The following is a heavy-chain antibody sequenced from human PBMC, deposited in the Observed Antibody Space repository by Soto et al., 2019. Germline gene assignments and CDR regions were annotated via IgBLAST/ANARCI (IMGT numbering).Heavy chain of an antibody. D-gene: IGHD4-17*01. J-gene: IGHJ4*02. Sequence: GGSLRLSCAASGFTFSSYWMSWVRQAPGKGLEWVANIKQDGSGKYYVDSVKGAFTISRDNAKNSLYLQMNSLRAEDTAVYYCAREGYGDYAPSFDYWGQGTLVTVSS. CDR1: GFTFSSYW. V-gene: IGHV3-7*05. CDR3: AREGYGDYAPSFDY. CDR2: IKQDGSGK.